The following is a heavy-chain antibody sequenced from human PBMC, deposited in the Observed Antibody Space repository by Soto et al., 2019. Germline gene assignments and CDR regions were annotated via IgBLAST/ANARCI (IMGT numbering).Heavy chain of an antibody. CDR1: GYTLTELS. V-gene: IGHV1-24*01. CDR3: ATMLRNYVDYYYYMDV. D-gene: IGHD1-7*01. CDR2: FDPEDGET. Sequence: ASVKVSCKVSGYTLTELSMHWVRQAPGKGLEWMGGFDPEDGETIYAQKFQGRVTMTEDTSTDTAYMELSSLRSEDTAVYYCATMLRNYVDYYYYMDVWGKGTTVTVSS. J-gene: IGHJ6*03.